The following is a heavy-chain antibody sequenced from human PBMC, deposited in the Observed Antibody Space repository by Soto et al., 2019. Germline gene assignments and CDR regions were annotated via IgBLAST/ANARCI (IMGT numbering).Heavy chain of an antibody. D-gene: IGHD6-13*01. CDR1: GFTFSSYS. V-gene: IGHV3-21*01. CDR2: ISSSSSYI. CDR3: ARDQGYSSSWSDAFGI. J-gene: IGHJ3*02. Sequence: GGSLRLSCAASGFTFSSYSMNWVRQAPGKGLEWVSSISSSSSYIYYADSVKGRFTISRDNAKNSLYLQMNSLRAEDTAVYYCARDQGYSSSWSDAFGIWGQGTMVTVSS.